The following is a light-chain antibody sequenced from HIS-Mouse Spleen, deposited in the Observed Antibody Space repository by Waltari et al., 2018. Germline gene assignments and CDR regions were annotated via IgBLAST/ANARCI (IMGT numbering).Light chain of an antibody. J-gene: IGKJ1*01. V-gene: IGKV3-15*01. CDR3: QQYNNWWT. Sequence: ELVMTQSPATLSVSPGERATRSCRASQSVSSNLACYQQKPGQAPRLRIYGASTRATGIPARFSGSGSGTEFTLTISSMQSEDFAVYYCQQYNNWWTFGQGTKVEIK. CDR2: GAS. CDR1: QSVSSN.